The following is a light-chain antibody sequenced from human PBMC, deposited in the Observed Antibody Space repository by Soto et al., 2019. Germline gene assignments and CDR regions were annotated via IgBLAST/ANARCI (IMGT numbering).Light chain of an antibody. CDR1: QSVTSW. Sequence: DVQMTQSPSTLSASVGDRVTITCRASQSVTSWLAWYQQKPGKAPKVLIYDASSLESGVPSRFSGSGSGTEFPLTISRLQPDDFATYYCHHYKNYPGTFGQGTKVEIK. CDR2: DAS. CDR3: HHYKNYPGT. J-gene: IGKJ1*01. V-gene: IGKV1-5*01.